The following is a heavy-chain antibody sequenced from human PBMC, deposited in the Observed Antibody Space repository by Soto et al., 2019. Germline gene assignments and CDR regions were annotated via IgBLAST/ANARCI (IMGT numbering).Heavy chain of an antibody. CDR1: GFIFSTYG. J-gene: IGHJ4*02. Sequence: QVQLVESGGGVVQPGRSLRLFCEASGFIFSTYGMHWVRQTPGKGLEWVAVIWYDGSNKYYADSVRGRFTISRDNSKNTLFLQLNSLRAEDTAVYYCARAVGPFDYWGQGTLVTVSS. CDR3: ARAVGPFDY. D-gene: IGHD1-26*01. CDR2: IWYDGSNK. V-gene: IGHV3-33*01.